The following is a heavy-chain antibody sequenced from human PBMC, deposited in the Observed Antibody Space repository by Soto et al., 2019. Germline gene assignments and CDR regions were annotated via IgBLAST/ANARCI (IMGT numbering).Heavy chain of an antibody. Sequence: GESLKISCKGSGYSFTSYWIGWVRQMPGKGLEWMGIIYPGDSDTRYSPSFQGQVTISADKSISTAYPQWSSLKASDTAMYYCASSYYYGSGSYSYYGMDVWGQGTTVTVSS. V-gene: IGHV5-51*01. D-gene: IGHD3-10*01. CDR3: ASSYYYGSGSYSYYGMDV. J-gene: IGHJ6*02. CDR1: GYSFTSYW. CDR2: IYPGDSDT.